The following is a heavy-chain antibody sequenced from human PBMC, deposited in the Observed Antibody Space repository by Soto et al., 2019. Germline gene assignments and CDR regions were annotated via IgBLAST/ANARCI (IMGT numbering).Heavy chain of an antibody. J-gene: IGHJ4*02. Sequence: EEQLVESGGGLVTPGGSLRLSCVASGFTFTNAWMSWVRQAPGKGLEWVGRIKSETDGGATDYAAPVKGRFSISRNESKNTSYLQMNSLKIEDTAVYYCTTGPKYSSTWRHYWGQGTLVTVSS. CDR3: TTGPKYSSTWRHY. V-gene: IGHV3-15*01. CDR1: GFTFTNAW. D-gene: IGHD6-13*01. CDR2: IKSETDGGAT.